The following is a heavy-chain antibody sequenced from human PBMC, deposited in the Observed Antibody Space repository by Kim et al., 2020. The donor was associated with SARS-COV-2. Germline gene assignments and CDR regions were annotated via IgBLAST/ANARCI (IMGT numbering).Heavy chain of an antibody. V-gene: IGHV4-34*01. D-gene: IGHD3-22*01. Sequence: PSLQSRVTISVDTSKNQFSLKLSSVTAADTAVYYCARGYYYDSSGYPDYWGQGTLVTVSS. CDR3: ARGYYYDSSGYPDY. J-gene: IGHJ4*02.